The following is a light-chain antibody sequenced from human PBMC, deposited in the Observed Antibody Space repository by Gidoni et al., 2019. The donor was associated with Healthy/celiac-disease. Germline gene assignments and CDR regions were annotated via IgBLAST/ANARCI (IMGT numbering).Light chain of an antibody. CDR1: SANIGSNT. V-gene: IGLV1-44*01. CDR3: AAWDDSLNGYV. CDR2: CNN. J-gene: IGLJ1*01. Sequence: QSVLTQPHSASGTPGQRVTISCSGSSANIGSNTVNWYQQLPGTAPHLLIYCNNQRPSGVPARFSGSKSVTSASLAISGLQSEDEADYYCAAWDDSLNGYVFGTGTKVTVL.